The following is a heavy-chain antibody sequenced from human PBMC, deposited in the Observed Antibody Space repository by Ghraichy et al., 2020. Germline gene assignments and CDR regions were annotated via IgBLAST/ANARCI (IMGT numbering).Heavy chain of an antibody. V-gene: IGHV3-66*01. D-gene: IGHD3-16*02. CDR3: AVFWEGYRLV. J-gene: IGHJ3*01. Sequence: GESLNISCAVSGFIVRDNHMNWVRQAPGKGLECVSVIYSGGNTYYADSVKGRFTISRDNSKNMLYLQMNSLRAEDTSVYYCAVFWEGYRLVWGQGTMVTVSS. CDR2: IYSGGNT. CDR1: GFIVRDNH.